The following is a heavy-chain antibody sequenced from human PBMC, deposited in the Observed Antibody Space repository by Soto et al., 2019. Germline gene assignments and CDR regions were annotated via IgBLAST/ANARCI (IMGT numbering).Heavy chain of an antibody. J-gene: IGHJ6*02. CDR3: ARDRGPPRYLYYGMDV. Sequence: GGSLRLSCAASGFIFITYAIHWVRQAPGKGPEWVAVISHDGSNKYHTDSVKGRFTISRDNANHSLYLQMNSLRAEDTAVYYCARDRGPPRYLYYGMDVWGQGTTVTVSS. D-gene: IGHD3-10*01. V-gene: IGHV3-30-3*01. CDR1: GFIFITYA. CDR2: ISHDGSNK.